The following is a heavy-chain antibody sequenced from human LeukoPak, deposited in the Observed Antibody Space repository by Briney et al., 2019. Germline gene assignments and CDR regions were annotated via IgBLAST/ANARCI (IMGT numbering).Heavy chain of an antibody. V-gene: IGHV5-51*01. CDR3: VRQADSSGWYYFDY. CDR1: GYDFTKYW. CDR2: IYPDDSDT. J-gene: IGHJ4*02. Sequence: GEALKISCQGSGYDFTKYWIAWVPQIPGKGLEWMAIIYPDDSDTKYNPSFQGQVTISSDKSITTAYLQWSSLKASDTAIYYCVRQADSSGWYYFDYWGPGTRVTVTS. D-gene: IGHD6-19*01.